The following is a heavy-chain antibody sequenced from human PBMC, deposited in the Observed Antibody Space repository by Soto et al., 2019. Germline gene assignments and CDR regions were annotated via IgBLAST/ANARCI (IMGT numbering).Heavy chain of an antibody. Sequence: GGSLRLSCAASGFTFSSYSMNWVRQAPGKGLEWVSYISSSSSTIYYADSVKGRFTISRDNAKNSLYLQMNSLRAEDTAVYYCARGSYSSSSEFDYWGQGTLVTVSS. J-gene: IGHJ4*02. CDR1: GFTFSSYS. CDR3: ARGSYSSSSEFDY. V-gene: IGHV3-48*01. CDR2: ISSSSSTI. D-gene: IGHD6-6*01.